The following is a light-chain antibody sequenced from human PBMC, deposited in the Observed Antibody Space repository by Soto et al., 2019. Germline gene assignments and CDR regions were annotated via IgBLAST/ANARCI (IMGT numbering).Light chain of an antibody. CDR3: QQYDDWPLT. J-gene: IGKJ5*01. V-gene: IGKV3-15*01. CDR2: DAS. Sequence: EIVLTQSPATLSLSPGERATLSCRASQSISSYLAWYQQTHGQPPSLLIYDASTRDTGIPARFSGSGSGTEFTLPISSLQPEDFEVYYCQQYDDWPLTFGQGTRLEIK. CDR1: QSISSY.